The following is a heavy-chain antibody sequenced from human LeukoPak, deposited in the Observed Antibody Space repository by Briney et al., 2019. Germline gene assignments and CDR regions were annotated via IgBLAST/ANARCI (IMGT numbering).Heavy chain of an antibody. D-gene: IGHD2-15*01. Sequence: GGSLRLSCAASGFTFSSYEMNWVRQAPGKGLGWVSSISSSSSDIYYADSVKGRFTISRDNAKNSLYLQMNSLRAEDTAVYYCAGDRCSGGSCYLNYGMDVCGQGTTVTVSS. CDR2: ISSSSSDI. CDR1: GFTFSSYE. CDR3: AGDRCSGGSCYLNYGMDV. J-gene: IGHJ6*02. V-gene: IGHV3-21*01.